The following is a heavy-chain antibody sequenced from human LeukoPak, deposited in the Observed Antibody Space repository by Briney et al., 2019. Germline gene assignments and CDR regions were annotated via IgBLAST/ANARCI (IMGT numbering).Heavy chain of an antibody. CDR3: ARGSSGWPLDY. J-gene: IGHJ4*02. V-gene: IGHV3-21*01. Sequence: GGSLRLSCAASGFTFSSYSMNWVRQAPGKGLEWVSSISSSTSYIYYADSVKGRFTISRDNSKNTLYLQMNSLRAEDTAVYYCARGSSGWPLDYWGQGTLVTVSS. CDR2: ISSSTSYI. D-gene: IGHD6-19*01. CDR1: GFTFSSYS.